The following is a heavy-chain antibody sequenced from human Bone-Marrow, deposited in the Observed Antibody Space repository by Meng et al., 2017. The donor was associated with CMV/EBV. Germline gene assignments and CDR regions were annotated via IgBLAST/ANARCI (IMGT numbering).Heavy chain of an antibody. V-gene: IGHV5-51*01. CDR3: ATSYDFWSASTKGAFDI. Sequence: GGSLRLSCQLSGYDISTYWIGWVRQMPGKGLEWMGIIYPGDSDTRYSPSFQGQVTISADKSISTAYLQWSSLKASDTAMYYCATSYDFWSASTKGAFDIWGQGTMVTVSS. CDR1: GYDISTYW. D-gene: IGHD3-3*01. J-gene: IGHJ3*02. CDR2: IYPGDSDT.